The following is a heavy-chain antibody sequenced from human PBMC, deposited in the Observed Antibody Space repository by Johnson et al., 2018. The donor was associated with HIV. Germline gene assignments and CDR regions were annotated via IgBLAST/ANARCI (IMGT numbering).Heavy chain of an antibody. V-gene: IGHV3-15*01. J-gene: IGHJ3*02. CDR3: TTDGGLAPFDI. CDR2: IKSEVDDGTT. CDR1: GFTFSDYY. D-gene: IGHD3-10*01. Sequence: VQLVESGGGGVQPGRSLRLSCAASGFTFSDYYMSWIRQAPGRGLEWVGRIKSEVDDGTTDYAAPVKGRFAISRDDSKHMLYLQMNSLKTEDTAVYYCTTDGGLAPFDIWGQGTMVTVYS.